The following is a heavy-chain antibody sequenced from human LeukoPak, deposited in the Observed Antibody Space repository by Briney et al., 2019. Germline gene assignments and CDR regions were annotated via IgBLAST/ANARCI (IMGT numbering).Heavy chain of an antibody. D-gene: IGHD6-13*01. V-gene: IGHV7-4-1*01. CDR3: ARLVAAGGSGSFDP. J-gene: IGHJ5*02. CDR2: INTYTGNP. Sequence: ASVKVSCKASVYTFTTYAMNWVRQAPGQGLEWMGWINTYTGNPTYAQDFTGRFVFSLDTSVSTAYLQIYSLKAEDTAVYYCARLVAAGGSGSFDPWGQGTLVTVSS. CDR1: VYTFTTYA.